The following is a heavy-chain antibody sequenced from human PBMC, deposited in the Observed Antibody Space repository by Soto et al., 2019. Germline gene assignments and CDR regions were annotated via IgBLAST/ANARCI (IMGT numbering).Heavy chain of an antibody. CDR2: IYTSGST. J-gene: IGHJ4*02. V-gene: IGHV4-4*07. CDR1: GGSISSYY. Sequence: TSETLSLTCTVSGGSISSYYWSWIRQPAGKGLEWIGRIYTSGSTNYNPPLKSRVTMSVDTSKNQSSLKLSSVTAADTAVYYCARDSYSSGWYQTDYWGQGTLVTVSS. CDR3: ARDSYSSGWYQTDY. D-gene: IGHD6-19*01.